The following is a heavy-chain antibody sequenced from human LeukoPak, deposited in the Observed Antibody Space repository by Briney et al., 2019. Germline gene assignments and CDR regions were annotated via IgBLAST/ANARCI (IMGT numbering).Heavy chain of an antibody. Sequence: PSETLSLTCTVAGGSISSSSYYWGWIRQPPGKGLEWIGSIYYSGSTYYNPSLKSRVTISVDTSKTPFSLKLSSVTAADTAVYYCARPDRDGYNIFHYWGQGPLVTVSS. CDR1: GGSISSSSYY. D-gene: IGHD5-24*01. CDR2: IYYSGST. V-gene: IGHV4-39*01. J-gene: IGHJ4*02. CDR3: ARPDRDGYNIFHY.